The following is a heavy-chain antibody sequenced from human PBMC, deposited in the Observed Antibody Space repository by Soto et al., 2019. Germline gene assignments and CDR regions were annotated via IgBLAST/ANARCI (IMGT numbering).Heavy chain of an antibody. D-gene: IGHD6-13*01. CDR1: GGSISSYY. CDR2: INYSGST. V-gene: IGHV4-59*01. Sequence: SETLSLTCTVSGGSISSYYWSWIRQPPGKGLEWIGDINYSGSTNYNPSVKSRVTISVDTSKNQFSLKLSSVTAADTAVYYCARIYSSSSRPLVCDYMDVWGKGTTVTVSS. CDR3: ARIYSSSSRPLVCDYMDV. J-gene: IGHJ6*03.